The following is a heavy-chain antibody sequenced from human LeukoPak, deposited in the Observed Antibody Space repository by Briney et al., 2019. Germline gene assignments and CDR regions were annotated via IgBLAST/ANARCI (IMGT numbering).Heavy chain of an antibody. D-gene: IGHD6-19*01. J-gene: IGHJ4*02. CDR1: GDSISSGYY. V-gene: IGHV4-38-2*01. CDR3: ARQDSKTYSSGWYYFDY. CDR2: IYHSGST. Sequence: PSETLSLTCAVSGDSISSGYYWGWIRQPPGKGLEWIGSIYHSGSTYYNPSLKSRVTISVDTSKNQFSLKLSSVTAEDTAVYYCARQDSKTYSSGWYYFDYWGQGTLVTVSS.